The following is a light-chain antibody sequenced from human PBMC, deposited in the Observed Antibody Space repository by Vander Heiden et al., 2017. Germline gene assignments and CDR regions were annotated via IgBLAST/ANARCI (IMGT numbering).Light chain of an antibody. Sequence: IVMTQAPDSLAVSLGERATIKCKASQRGLLSSNNKNYLAWYQQNPGQPPKLLIYWASTRQSGVPDRFSGSGSGTDFTLTIGSLQAEDVAVYYCQQYYDSPLTFGGGTKVEIK. J-gene: IGKJ4*01. CDR3: QQYYDSPLT. CDR2: WAS. CDR1: QRGLLSSNNKNY. V-gene: IGKV4-1*01.